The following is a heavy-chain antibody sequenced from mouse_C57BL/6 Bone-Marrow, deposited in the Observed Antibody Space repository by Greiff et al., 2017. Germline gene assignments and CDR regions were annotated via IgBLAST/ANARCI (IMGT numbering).Heavy chain of an antibody. CDR2: ILPGSGST. CDR1: GYTFTGYW. Sequence: QVQLKQSGAELMKPGASVKLSCKATGYTFTGYWIEWVKQRPGHGLEWIGEILPGSGSTNYNEKFKGKATFTADTSSNTAYMQLSSLTTEDSAIYYCARHYSNYRFAYWGQGTLVTVSA. J-gene: IGHJ3*01. V-gene: IGHV1-9*01. D-gene: IGHD2-5*01. CDR3: ARHYSNYRFAY.